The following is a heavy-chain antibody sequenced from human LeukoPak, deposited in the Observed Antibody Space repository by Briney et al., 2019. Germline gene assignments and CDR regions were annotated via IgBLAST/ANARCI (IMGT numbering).Heavy chain of an antibody. CDR2: INPSGGST. Sequence: ASVKVSCKASGYTFTSYYMHWVRQAPGQGLEWMGMINPSGGSTSYAQKFQGRVTMTRDTSTSTVYMELSSLRSEDTAVYYCARGPPEMHKQLLAPFDYWGQGTLVTVSS. CDR3: ARGPPEMHKQLLAPFDY. J-gene: IGHJ4*02. V-gene: IGHV1-46*01. CDR1: GYTFTSYY. D-gene: IGHD2-2*01.